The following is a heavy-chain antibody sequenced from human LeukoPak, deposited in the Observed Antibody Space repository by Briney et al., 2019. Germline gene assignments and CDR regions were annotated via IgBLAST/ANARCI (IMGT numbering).Heavy chain of an antibody. V-gene: IGHV3-21*01. Sequence: PGGSLRLSCAASGFTFNSYSMNWVRQAPGKGLEWVSSISGSNSYIYYADSMKGRFTISRDNAKNTLYLQMNSLRAEDTAVYYCARRRSSGSSQHFDYWGQGTLVTVSS. CDR3: ARRRSSGSSQHFDY. D-gene: IGHD1-26*01. CDR1: GFTFNSYS. J-gene: IGHJ4*02. CDR2: ISGSNSYI.